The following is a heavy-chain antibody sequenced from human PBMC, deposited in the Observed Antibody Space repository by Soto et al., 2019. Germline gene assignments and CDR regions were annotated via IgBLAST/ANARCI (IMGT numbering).Heavy chain of an antibody. CDR1: CGSLRSYY. J-gene: IGHJ4*02. CDR3: ARRYGYSFDY. CDR2: IYYSGST. V-gene: IGHV4-59*01. Sequence: SGTLFLTRTVSCGSLRSYYWSWIRQPPGKGLEWIGYIYYSGSTNYNPSLKSRVTISVDTSKNQFSLKLSSVTAADTAVYYCARRYGYSFDYWGQGTLVTVSS. D-gene: IGHD5-18*01.